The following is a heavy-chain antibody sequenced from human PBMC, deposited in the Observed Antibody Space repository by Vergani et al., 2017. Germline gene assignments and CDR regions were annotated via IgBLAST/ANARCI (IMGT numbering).Heavy chain of an antibody. CDR1: GFTLSDYW. Sequence: VQLVESGGGLVQPGGSLRLSCATSGFTLSDYWIDWVRQAPGKGLEWVARTRNKTRGYSTDYAASVRGRFIVSRDASGKSVSLQMTKLRIDDTAVYFCARTLKFLDMDVWGKGTTVTVSS. J-gene: IGHJ6*04. V-gene: IGHV3-72*01. CDR2: TRNKTRGYST. CDR3: ARTLKFLDMDV. D-gene: IGHD3-3*01.